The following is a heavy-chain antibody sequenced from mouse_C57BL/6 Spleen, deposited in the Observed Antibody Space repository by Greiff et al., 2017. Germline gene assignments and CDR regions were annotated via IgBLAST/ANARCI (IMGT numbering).Heavy chain of an antibody. CDR1: GFTFTDYY. CDR2: IRNKANGYAT. J-gene: IGHJ2*01. D-gene: IGHD1-1*01. CDR3: ARVVDYFDY. Sequence: EVNLVESGGGLVQPGGSLSLSCAASGFTFTDYYMSWVRQPPGKALEWLGFIRNKANGYATEYSASVKGRFTISRDNSQRILYLQMNALRAEDSATYYCARVVDYFDYWGQGTTLTVSS. V-gene: IGHV7-3*01.